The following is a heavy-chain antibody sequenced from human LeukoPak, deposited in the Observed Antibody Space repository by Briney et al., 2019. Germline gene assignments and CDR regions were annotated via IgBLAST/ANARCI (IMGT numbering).Heavy chain of an antibody. CDR2: LYHSGST. V-gene: IGHV4-38-2*01. CDR3: ARRPSYDFWSGYLTYYFDY. D-gene: IGHD3-3*01. Sequence: SETLSLTCAASGYSISSGYYWGWIRQPPGKGLEWIGSLYHSGSTYYNPSLKSRVTISVDTSKNQFSLKLSSVTAADTAVSYCARRPSYDFWSGYLTYYFDYWGQGTLVTVSS. CDR1: GYSISSGYY. J-gene: IGHJ4*02.